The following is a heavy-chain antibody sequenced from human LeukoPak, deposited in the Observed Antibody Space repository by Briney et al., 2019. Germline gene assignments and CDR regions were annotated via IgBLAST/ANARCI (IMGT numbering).Heavy chain of an antibody. Sequence: PGGSLRLSCAASGFTFSSYSMNWVRQAPGKGLEWVSSISSSSSYIYYADSVKGRFTISRDNAKNSLYLQMNSLRAEDTAVYYCARAVGPFDAFDIWGQGTMVTVSS. J-gene: IGHJ3*02. V-gene: IGHV3-21*01. CDR2: ISSSSSYI. CDR1: GFTFSSYS. CDR3: ARAVGPFDAFDI.